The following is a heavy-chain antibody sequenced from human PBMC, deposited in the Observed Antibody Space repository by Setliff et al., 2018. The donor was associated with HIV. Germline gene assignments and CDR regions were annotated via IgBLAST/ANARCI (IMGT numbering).Heavy chain of an antibody. Sequence: GEFLKISCQGSGYIFTSYWICWVRQMPGKGLEWMGIIYPGDSETRYSPSLQGQVTISVDKSISTAYVQWSSLKASDTVMYYCARRGIVVVPAGAFDIWGQGTMVTVSS. V-gene: IGHV5-51*01. D-gene: IGHD2-2*01. CDR3: ARRGIVVVPAGAFDI. CDR1: GYIFTSYW. CDR2: IYPGDSET. J-gene: IGHJ3*02.